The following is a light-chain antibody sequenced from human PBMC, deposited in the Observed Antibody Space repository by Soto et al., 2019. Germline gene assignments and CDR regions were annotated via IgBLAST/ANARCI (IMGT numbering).Light chain of an antibody. CDR3: QQTLSFPPT. Sequence: DIQMTQSPSSVSASVGDRVIITCRASQAIDSWLAWYQQKPGEAPKLLIFTGSLLHSGVPPRFSGSGSGTDFTLTISSLQPEDFATYYCQQTLSFPPTFGQGTKVDIK. CDR1: QAIDSW. J-gene: IGKJ1*01. CDR2: TGS. V-gene: IGKV1-12*01.